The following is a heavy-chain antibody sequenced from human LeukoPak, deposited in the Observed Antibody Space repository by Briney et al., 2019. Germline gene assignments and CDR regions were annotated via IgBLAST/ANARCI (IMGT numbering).Heavy chain of an antibody. V-gene: IGHV4-31*03. CDR3: AALQSHRPLDY. D-gene: IGHD5-24*01. J-gene: IGHJ4*02. CDR1: GGSISSGGYY. CDR2: IYYSGST. Sequence: PSETLSLTCTVSGGSISSGGYYWSWIRQHPGKGLEWIGYIYYSGSTYYNPSLKSRVTISVDTSKNQFSLKLTSVTAADTAVYFCAALQSHRPLDYWGQGTLVTVSS.